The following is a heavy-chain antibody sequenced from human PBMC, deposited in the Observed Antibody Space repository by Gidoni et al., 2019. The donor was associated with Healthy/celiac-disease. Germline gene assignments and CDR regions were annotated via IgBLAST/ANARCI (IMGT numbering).Heavy chain of an antibody. D-gene: IGHD5-12*01. CDR1: GGSISSYY. J-gene: IGHJ6*02. CDR2: IYYSGST. V-gene: IGHV4-59*01. Sequence: QVQLQESGPGLVKPSETLSLTCTVSGGSISSYYWSWIRQPPGKGLEWIGYIYYSGSTNYNPSLKSRVTISVDTSKNQFSLKLSSVTAADTAVYYCASSYSGYDLHGMDVWGQGTTVTVSS. CDR3: ASSYSGYDLHGMDV.